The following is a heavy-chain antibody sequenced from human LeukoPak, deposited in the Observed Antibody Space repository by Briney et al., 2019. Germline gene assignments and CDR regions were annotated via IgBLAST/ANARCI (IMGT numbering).Heavy chain of an antibody. Sequence: GGSLRLSCTASGFTFGDYAMSWFRQAPGKGLEWVGFIRSKAYGGTTEYAASVKGRFTISRDDSKSIAYLQMNSLKAEDTAVYYCTRGSSGRDYYDSSGYYPMLVEDYWGQGTLVTVSS. CDR3: TRGSSGRDYYDSSGYYPMLVEDY. J-gene: IGHJ4*02. D-gene: IGHD3-22*01. CDR2: IRSKAYGGTT. V-gene: IGHV3-49*03. CDR1: GFTFGDYA.